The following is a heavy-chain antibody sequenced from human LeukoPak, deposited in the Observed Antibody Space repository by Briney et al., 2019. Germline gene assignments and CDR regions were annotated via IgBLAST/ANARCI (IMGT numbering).Heavy chain of an antibody. CDR3: ARATGYFDY. Sequence: SETLSLTCTVSGDSITSYYWSWIRQPAGKGLEWIGRISTSGSTNYSPSLKSQVTMSVDTSKNQFALKLRSVTAADTAVYYCARATGYFDYWGQGTLVTVSS. CDR2: ISTSGST. CDR1: GDSITSYY. V-gene: IGHV4-4*07. J-gene: IGHJ4*02.